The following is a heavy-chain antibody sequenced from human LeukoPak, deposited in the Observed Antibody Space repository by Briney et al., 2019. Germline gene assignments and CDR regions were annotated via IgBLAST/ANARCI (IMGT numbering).Heavy chain of an antibody. V-gene: IGHV4-61*02. Sequence: SETLSLTCTVSGGSISSGSYYWSWIRQPAGKGLEWIGRIYTSGSTNYNPSLKSRVTISVDTSKNQFSLKLSSVTAADTAVYYSARGLLWFGELFPNWFDPWGQGTLVTVSS. CDR2: IYTSGST. D-gene: IGHD3-10*01. J-gene: IGHJ5*02. CDR1: GGSISSGSYY. CDR3: ARGLLWFGELFPNWFDP.